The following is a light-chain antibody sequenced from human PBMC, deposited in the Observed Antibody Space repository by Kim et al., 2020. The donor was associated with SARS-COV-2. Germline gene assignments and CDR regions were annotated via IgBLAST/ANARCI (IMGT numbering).Light chain of an antibody. J-gene: IGLJ2*01. V-gene: IGLV2-14*01. CDR2: DVT. CDR1: SSDIGGYNY. CDR3: ASYTRTNPLH. Sequence: QSALTQPASVSGSPGQSITLSCTGTSSDIGGYNYVSWFQQHPARAPKLIIYDVTERPSGISDRFSGSKSGTTASLTISGLQPEDEATYFCASYTRTNPLHFCGG.